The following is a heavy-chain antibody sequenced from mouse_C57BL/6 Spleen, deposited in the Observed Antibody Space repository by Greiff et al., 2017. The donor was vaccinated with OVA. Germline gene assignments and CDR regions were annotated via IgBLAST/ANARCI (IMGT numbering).Heavy chain of an antibody. V-gene: IGHV1-50*01. J-gene: IGHJ2*01. CDR1: GYTFTSYW. Sequence: QVQLQQPGAELVKPGASVKLSCKASGYTFTSYWMQWVKQRPGQGLEWIGEIDPSDSYTNYNQKFKGKATLTVDTSSSTAYMQLSSLTSEDSAVYYCARRLDFDYWGQGTTLTVSS. CDR3: ARRLDFDY. CDR2: IDPSDSYT. D-gene: IGHD4-1*01.